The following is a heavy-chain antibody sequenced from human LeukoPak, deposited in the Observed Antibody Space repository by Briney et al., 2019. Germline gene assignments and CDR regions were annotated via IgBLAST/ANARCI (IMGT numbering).Heavy chain of an antibody. V-gene: IGHV4-39*01. CDR3: ARLTMVVIREDYYYYMDV. D-gene: IGHD4-23*01. J-gene: IGHJ6*03. CDR2: IYYSGST. CDR1: GGSISSSSYY. Sequence: SETLSLTCTVSGGSISSSSYYWGWIRQPPGKGLEWIGSIYYSGSTYYNPSLKSRVTISVDTSKNQFSLKLSSVTAADTAVYYCARLTMVVIREDYYYYMDVWGKGTTVTVSS.